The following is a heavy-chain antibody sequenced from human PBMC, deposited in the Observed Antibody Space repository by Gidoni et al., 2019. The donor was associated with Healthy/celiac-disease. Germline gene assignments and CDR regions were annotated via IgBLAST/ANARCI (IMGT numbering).Heavy chain of an antibody. Sequence: QPPGKGLEWIGYIYYSGSTNYNPSLKSRVTISVDTSKNQFSLKLSSVTAADTAVYYCARFLALRGYSGYDSGFDPWGQGTLVTVSS. D-gene: IGHD5-12*01. V-gene: IGHV4-59*01. CDR2: IYYSGST. J-gene: IGHJ5*02. CDR3: ARFLALRGYSGYDSGFDP.